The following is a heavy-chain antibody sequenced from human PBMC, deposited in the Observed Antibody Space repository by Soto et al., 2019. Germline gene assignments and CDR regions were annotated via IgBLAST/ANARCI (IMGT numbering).Heavy chain of an antibody. D-gene: IGHD6-19*01. J-gene: IGHJ4*02. CDR1: GYTLTELS. V-gene: IGHV1-24*01. CDR2: FDPEDGET. CDR3: ATDPYGAVAGKSPPHPH. Sequence: ASVKVSCKVSGYTLTELSMHWVRQAPGKGLEWMGGFDPEDGETIYAQKFQGRVTMTEDTSTDTAYMKLSSLRSEDTAVYYCATDPYGAVAGKSPPHPHWGQGTLVTVSS.